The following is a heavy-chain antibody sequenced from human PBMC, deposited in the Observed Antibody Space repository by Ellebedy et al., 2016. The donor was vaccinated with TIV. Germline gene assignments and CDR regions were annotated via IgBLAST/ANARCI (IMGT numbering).Heavy chain of an antibody. CDR3: ARVSPFGDDIFAADLYYAMDI. Sequence: SQTLSLTXXVYGASFSGYRWTWIRQPPGKGLEWIGEIYQLGSTNYNPSLKSRVTISMERSKNQFSVKLRSVTAADTAVYYCARVSPFGDDIFAADLYYAMDIWGQGAKVTVSS. J-gene: IGHJ6*02. V-gene: IGHV4-34*01. CDR1: GASFSGYR. D-gene: IGHD3-10*01. CDR2: IYQLGST.